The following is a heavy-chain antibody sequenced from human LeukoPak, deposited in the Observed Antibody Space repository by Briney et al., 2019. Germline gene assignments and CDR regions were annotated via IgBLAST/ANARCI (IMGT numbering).Heavy chain of an antibody. J-gene: IGHJ3*02. CDR2: LIPIYGSA. D-gene: IGHD3-22*01. Sequence: GASVKVSCKASWGGFTFTSHAISWVRQAPGQGLEWMGGLIPIYGSANYAQKFQGRVTITSDESTRTVYMELSSLRPEDSAVYYCAGFFYDNSGDAFDIWGQGTMVTVVS. V-gene: IGHV1-69*13. CDR1: WGGFTFTSHA. CDR3: AGFFYDNSGDAFDI.